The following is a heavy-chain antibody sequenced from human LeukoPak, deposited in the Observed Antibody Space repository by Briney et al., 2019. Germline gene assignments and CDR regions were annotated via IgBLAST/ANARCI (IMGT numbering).Heavy chain of an antibody. CDR2: IKQDGSEK. J-gene: IGHJ4*02. Sequence: GGSLRLSCAASGFTFSSFSMSWVRQAPGKGLEWVANIKQDGSEKYYVDSVKGRFTISRDNAKNSLYLQMNSLRAEDTAVYYCAREELGIGYYFDYWGQGTLVTVSS. CDR3: AREELGIGYYFDY. V-gene: IGHV3-7*01. CDR1: GFTFSSFS. D-gene: IGHD7-27*01.